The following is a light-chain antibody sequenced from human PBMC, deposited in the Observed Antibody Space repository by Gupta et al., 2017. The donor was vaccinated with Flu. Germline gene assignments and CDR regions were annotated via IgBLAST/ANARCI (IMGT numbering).Light chain of an antibody. J-gene: IGKJ3*01. V-gene: IGKV3-11*01. CDR3: QQRGSWPPRFT. CDR1: HRICYN. Sequence: EIVLTPTPATMSLSPGESATLSCRLSHRICYNLARDQHKPGQAPRLLIYHASNRATGIPARFSGSGSGTDFTLTISIVEPDDFAVYFCQQRGSWPPRFTFGPGTKVDVK. CDR2: HAS.